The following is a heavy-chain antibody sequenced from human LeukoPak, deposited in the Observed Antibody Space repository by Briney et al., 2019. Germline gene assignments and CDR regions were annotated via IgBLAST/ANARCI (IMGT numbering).Heavy chain of an antibody. CDR3: AREQDGIYWFDP. D-gene: IGHD5-24*01. V-gene: IGHV1-18*01. CDR2: ISAYNGNT. Sequence: ASVKVSCKASGYTFTSYGITWVRQAPGQGLEWMGWISAYNGNTNYAQKLQGRVTMTTDTSTSTAYMELRSLRSDDTAVYYCAREQDGIYWFDPWGQGTLVTVSS. J-gene: IGHJ5*02. CDR1: GYTFTSYG.